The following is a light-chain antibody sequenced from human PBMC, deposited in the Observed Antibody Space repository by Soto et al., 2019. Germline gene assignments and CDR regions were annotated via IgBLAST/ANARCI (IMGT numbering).Light chain of an antibody. CDR2: GSF. CDR3: QQYTVGPWT. CDR1: QSGXSE. V-gene: IGKV3-15*01. J-gene: IGKJ1*01. Sequence: IVVTQSPVTLSVSPGERVTLPCRPSQSGXSELAWHQHKPGQAPRLLXAGSFNRATGIPARLSGSGSAVDFTLTISSLQSEYSAVYYCQQYTVGPWTFGQGTKVDIK.